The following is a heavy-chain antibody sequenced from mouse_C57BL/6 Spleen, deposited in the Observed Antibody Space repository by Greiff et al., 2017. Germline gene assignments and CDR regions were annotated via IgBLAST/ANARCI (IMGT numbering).Heavy chain of an antibody. D-gene: IGHD3-2*02. CDR2: IDPETGGT. CDR3: TRWGASGHFDY. CDR1: GYTFTDYE. J-gene: IGHJ2*01. V-gene: IGHV1-15*01. Sequence: VQLQQSGAELVRPGASVTLSCKASGYTFTDYEMHWVKQTPVHGLEWIGAIDPETGGTAYNQKFKGKAILTADKSSSTAFMELRSLTSEDSAVYYCTRWGASGHFDYWGQGTTLTVSS.